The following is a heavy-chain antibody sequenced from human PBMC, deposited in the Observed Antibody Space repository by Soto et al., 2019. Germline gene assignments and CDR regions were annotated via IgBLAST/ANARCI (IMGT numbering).Heavy chain of an antibody. CDR2: ISYDGSNK. Sequence: GGSLRLSCAASGFTFSSYAMHWVRQAPGKGLEWVAVISYDGSNKYYADSVKGRFTISRDNSKNTLYLQMNSLRAEDTAVYYCARDPSTVVTLYYFDYWGQGTLVTVSS. CDR1: GFTFSSYA. V-gene: IGHV3-30-3*01. D-gene: IGHD2-21*02. J-gene: IGHJ4*02. CDR3: ARDPSTVVTLYYFDY.